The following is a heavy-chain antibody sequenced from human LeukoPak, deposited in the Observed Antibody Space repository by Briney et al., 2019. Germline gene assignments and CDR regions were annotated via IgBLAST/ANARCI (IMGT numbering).Heavy chain of an antibody. D-gene: IGHD6-13*01. CDR1: GFIFSSYW. CDR3: GRAMGAAGHELPVDY. J-gene: IGHJ4*02. CDR2: IKEDGSEK. Sequence: PGGSLRLSCAVSGFIFSSYWMTWFRQAPGKGLEWVANIKEDGSEKYYVESVKGRFSISRDNAKNSLYLQMNSLRAEDTAVYYCGRAMGAAGHELPVDYWGQGILVTVSS. V-gene: IGHV3-7*01.